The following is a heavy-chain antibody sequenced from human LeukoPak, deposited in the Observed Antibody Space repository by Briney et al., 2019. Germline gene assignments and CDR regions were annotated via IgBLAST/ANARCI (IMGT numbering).Heavy chain of an antibody. CDR1: GGSISSYY. D-gene: IGHD3-10*01. CDR2: IYYSGST. Sequence: PSETQSLTCTVSGGSISSYYWSRIRQPPGKGLEWIGYIYYSGSTNYNPSLKSRVTISVDTSKNQFSLKLSSVTAADTAVYYCARTYYYGSGSYLLDYWGQGTLVTVSS. V-gene: IGHV4-59*01. CDR3: ARTYYYGSGSYLLDY. J-gene: IGHJ4*02.